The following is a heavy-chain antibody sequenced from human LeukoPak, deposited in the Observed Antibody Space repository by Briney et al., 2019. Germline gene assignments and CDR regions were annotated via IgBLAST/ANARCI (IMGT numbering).Heavy chain of an antibody. D-gene: IGHD1-7*01. Sequence: GGSLRLSCAASGFTFSSYGMQWVRQAPGKGLEWVAVIWYDGSNKYYADSVKGRFTISRDNAKNSLYLQMNSLRAEDTAVYYCASFGITGTLDAFDIWGQGTMVTVSS. J-gene: IGHJ3*02. CDR2: IWYDGSNK. V-gene: IGHV3-33*03. CDR1: GFTFSSYG. CDR3: ASFGITGTLDAFDI.